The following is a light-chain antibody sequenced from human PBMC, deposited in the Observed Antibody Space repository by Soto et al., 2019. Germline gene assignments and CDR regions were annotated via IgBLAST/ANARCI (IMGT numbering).Light chain of an antibody. V-gene: IGLV2-11*01. J-gene: IGLJ1*01. CDR1: GSDVGGYNY. CDR3: CSYAGSNLHYV. CDR2: DVT. Sequence: QSALTQPRSVSGSPGQSVTISCFGTGSDVGGYNYVSWYQQHPGKAPQLMIYDVTKRPSGVPDRFSGSKSGNTASMTISGLQAEDEADYYCCSYAGSNLHYVFGFGTKVTVL.